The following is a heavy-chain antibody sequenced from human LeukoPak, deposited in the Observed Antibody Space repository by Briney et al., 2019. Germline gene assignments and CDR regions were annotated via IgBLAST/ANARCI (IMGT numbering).Heavy chain of an antibody. CDR1: GFTFSSYA. V-gene: IGHV3-23*01. CDR2: ISGSDGGT. Sequence: GGSLRLSCAASGFTFSSYAMTWVRQAPDKGLEWVSAISGSDGGTYYADSVKGRFTISRHDSQNALYLQMNSLSAEDTAVYYCAKVETSGGANCYALDYWGQGTLVTVSS. CDR3: AKVETSGGANCYALDY. D-gene: IGHD2-2*01. J-gene: IGHJ4*02.